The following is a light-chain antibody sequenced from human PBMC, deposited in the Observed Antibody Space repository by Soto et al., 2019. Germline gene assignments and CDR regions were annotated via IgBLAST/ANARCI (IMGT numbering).Light chain of an antibody. CDR3: QQSSNWPWT. V-gene: IGKV3-11*01. J-gene: IGKJ1*01. Sequence: EIVLTQSPATVSLSPMERATLSFRASQSVSSYLAWYQQKPGQAPRLLIYDASNRATGIPARFSGSGSGTDFTLTISSLETEDFAVYYCQQSSNWPWTLGQGTKV. CDR1: QSVSSY. CDR2: DAS.